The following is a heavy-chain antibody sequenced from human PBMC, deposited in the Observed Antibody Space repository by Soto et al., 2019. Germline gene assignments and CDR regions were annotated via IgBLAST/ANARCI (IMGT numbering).Heavy chain of an antibody. CDR2: ISYDGSNK. J-gene: IGHJ6*02. V-gene: IGHV3-30*18. CDR3: AKDRAGSLYYYYYYGMDV. Sequence: GGSLRLSCAASGFTFSSYGMHWVRQAPGKGLEGVAVISYDGSNKYYAASVKGRFTISRDNSKNTLYLQMNSLRAEDTAVYYCAKDRAGSLYYYYYYGMDVWGQGTTVTVSS. CDR1: GFTFSSYG. D-gene: IGHD6-19*01.